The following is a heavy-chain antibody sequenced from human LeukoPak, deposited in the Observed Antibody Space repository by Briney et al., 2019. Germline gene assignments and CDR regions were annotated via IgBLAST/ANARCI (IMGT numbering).Heavy chain of an antibody. CDR1: GGSISRSNHY. V-gene: IGHV4-39*07. D-gene: IGHD4-23*01. J-gene: IGHJ4*02. CDR3: VRGNSGFSF. Sequence: SETLSLTCTVSGGSISRSNHYWGWIRQPPGKGLEWIGSVFFSVTTFYSPSLKTRVTISVDTSKNQFSLRLTSVTAADTAIYYCVRGNSGFSFGGQGTLVTVSS. CDR2: VFFSVTT.